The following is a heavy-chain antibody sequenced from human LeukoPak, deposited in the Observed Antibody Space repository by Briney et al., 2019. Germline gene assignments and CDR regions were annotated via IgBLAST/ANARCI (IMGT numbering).Heavy chain of an antibody. CDR1: GFTFSTYW. Sequence: GSLRLSCAASGFTFSTYWMSWVRQAPGKGLEWVANIKQDGSEKYYVDSVKGRFTISRDNAKNSLYLQMNSLRAEDTAVYYCARDPLVFEGNYYDSSGYFDYWGQGTLVTVSS. J-gene: IGHJ4*02. CDR2: IKQDGSEK. CDR3: ARDPLVFEGNYYDSSGYFDY. D-gene: IGHD3-22*01. V-gene: IGHV3-7*01.